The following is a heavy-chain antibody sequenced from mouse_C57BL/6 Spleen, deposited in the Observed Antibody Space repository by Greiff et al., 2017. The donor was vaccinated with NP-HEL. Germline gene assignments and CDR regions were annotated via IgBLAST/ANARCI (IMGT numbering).Heavy chain of an antibody. CDR2: INYDGSST. CDR3: ARLTLNYYAMDY. Sequence: DVKLVESEGGLVQPGSSMKLSCTASGFTFSDYYMAWVRQVPEKGLEWVANINYDGSSTYYLDSLKSRFIISRDNAKNILYLQMSSLKSEDTATYYCARLTLNYYAMDYWGQGTSVTVSS. CDR1: GFTFSDYY. J-gene: IGHJ4*01. V-gene: IGHV5-16*01.